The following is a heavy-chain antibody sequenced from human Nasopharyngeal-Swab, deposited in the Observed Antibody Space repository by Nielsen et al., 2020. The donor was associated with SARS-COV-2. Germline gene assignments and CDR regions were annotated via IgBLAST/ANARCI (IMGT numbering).Heavy chain of an antibody. J-gene: IGHJ4*02. V-gene: IGHV3-23*01. CDR2: IIGSGGST. Sequence: GALKISCAASGFTFSSYAMSWVRQAPGKGLEWVSAIIGSGGSTYYADSVKRRFTISRDNSKNTLYLQMNTLRAEDTAVYYCAAGGDSSSSTFDYWGQGTLVTVSS. CDR3: AAGGDSSSSTFDY. CDR1: GFTFSSYA. D-gene: IGHD6-6*01.